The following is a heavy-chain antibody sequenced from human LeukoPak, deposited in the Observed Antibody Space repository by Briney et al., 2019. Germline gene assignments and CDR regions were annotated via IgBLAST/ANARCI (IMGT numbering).Heavy chain of an antibody. V-gene: IGHV3-23*01. D-gene: IGHD6-13*01. CDR1: GFTFSSYA. J-gene: IGHJ4*02. Sequence: SGGSLRLSCAASGFTFSSYAMSWVRQAAGKGLEWVSGISASGGSTYYADSVKGRFTISRDNSRNTLYLQMNSPRAEDTAVYYCAILPGYSSGWYEVNYWGQGTLVTVSS. CDR3: AILPGYSSGWYEVNY. CDR2: ISASGGST.